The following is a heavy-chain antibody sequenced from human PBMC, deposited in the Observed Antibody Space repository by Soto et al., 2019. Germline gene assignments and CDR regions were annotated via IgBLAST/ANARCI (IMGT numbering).Heavy chain of an antibody. D-gene: IGHD2-21*01. CDR1: GGSISSSSYY. CDR2: INHSGST. CDR3: ARGGISHWAYFYYMDV. Sequence: PSETLSLTCSVSGGSISSSSYYWSWIRQPPGKGLEWIGEINHSGSTNYNPSLKSRVTISVDTSKNQFSLTLNSVTAADTATYYCARGGISHWAYFYYMDVWDRGTTVTVSS. V-gene: IGHV4-39*07. J-gene: IGHJ6*03.